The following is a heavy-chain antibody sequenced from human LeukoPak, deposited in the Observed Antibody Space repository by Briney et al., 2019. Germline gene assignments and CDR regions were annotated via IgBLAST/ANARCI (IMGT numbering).Heavy chain of an antibody. Sequence: SQTLSLTCTVSGGSISSGNYYWSWLRQPPGKGLEWIEYIYYSGSTYYNPSLKSRITLSVNTTKNQFPLKLSSETAADTAVYYCARAPSGGEQQLASFYFDYGRRRTVVTVSS. CDR3: ARAPSGGEQQLASFYFDY. V-gene: IGHV4-30-4*01. CDR2: IYYSGST. CDR1: GGSISSGNYY. D-gene: IGHD6-13*01. J-gene: IGHJ4*02.